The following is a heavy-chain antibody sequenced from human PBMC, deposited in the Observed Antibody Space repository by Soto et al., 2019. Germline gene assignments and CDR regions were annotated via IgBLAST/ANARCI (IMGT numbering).Heavy chain of an antibody. J-gene: IGHJ4*02. D-gene: IGHD2-15*01. CDR1: GYTFTNYD. CDR3: ARGTYWSGGRCSWRENDY. CDR2: MKTNNGRT. V-gene: IGHV1-8*01. Sequence: QVQLVQSGAEVKKPGASVKVSCKASGYTFTNYDICWVRQATGQGLEWMGWMKTNNGRTGYAQKFQGRVTMTRDTAISTAYMEMSSLRSEDTAVYYCARGTYWSGGRCSWRENDYWGQGTLVTVSS.